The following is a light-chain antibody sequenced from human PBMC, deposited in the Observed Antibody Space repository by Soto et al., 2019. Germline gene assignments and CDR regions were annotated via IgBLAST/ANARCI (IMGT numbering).Light chain of an antibody. CDR3: QQSYSTPT. V-gene: IGKV1-39*01. Sequence: DIQMTQSPSSLSASVGDRVTITCRTSQSISSYLNWYQQKPGKAPKLLIYAASSLQSGVPSRFSGSGSATDVSLTISSLQPEDFATYYCQQSYSTPTFGQGTKLEIK. CDR1: QSISSY. J-gene: IGKJ2*01. CDR2: AAS.